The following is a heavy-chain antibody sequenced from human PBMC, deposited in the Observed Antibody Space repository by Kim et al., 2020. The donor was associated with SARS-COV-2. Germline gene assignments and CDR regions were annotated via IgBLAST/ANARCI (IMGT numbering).Heavy chain of an antibody. CDR2: ISYDGSNK. V-gene: IGHV3-30*18. Sequence: GGSLRLSCAASGFTFSSYGMHGVRQAPGKGLEWVAVISYDGSNKYYADSVKGRFTISRDNSKNTLYLQMNSLRAEDTAVYYCAKELPPGSSSGWAYDYYGLDVWGQGTTVTASS. J-gene: IGHJ6*02. CDR3: AKELPPGSSSGWAYDYYGLDV. D-gene: IGHD6-19*01. CDR1: GFTFSSYG.